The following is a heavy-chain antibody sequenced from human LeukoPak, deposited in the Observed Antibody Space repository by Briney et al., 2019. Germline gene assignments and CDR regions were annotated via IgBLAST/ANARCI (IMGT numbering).Heavy chain of an antibody. Sequence: GGSLRLSCAASGFTFSSYAMSWVRQAPGKGLEWVSAISGSGGSTYYADSVKGRFTISRDNSKNTLYLQMNSLRAEDTAVYYCAKPRYDSSGYYHQPIDYWGQGTLVTVSS. V-gene: IGHV3-23*01. CDR2: ISGSGGST. CDR1: GFTFSSYA. CDR3: AKPRYDSSGYYHQPIDY. J-gene: IGHJ4*02. D-gene: IGHD3-22*01.